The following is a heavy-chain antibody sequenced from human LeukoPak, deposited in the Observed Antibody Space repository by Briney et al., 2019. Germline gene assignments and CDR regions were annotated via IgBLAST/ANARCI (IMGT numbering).Heavy chain of an antibody. CDR2: MNPNSGNT. CDR1: GYTFTSYD. J-gene: IGHJ4*02. D-gene: IGHD3-10*01. CDR3: ARDRAGVTAPDY. V-gene: IGHV1-8*03. Sequence: ASVKVSCKASGYTFTSYDINWVRQATGQGLEWMGWMNPNSGNTGYAQKFQGRVTITRNTSISTAYMELSSLRSEDTAVYYCARDRAGVTAPDYWGQGTLVTVSS.